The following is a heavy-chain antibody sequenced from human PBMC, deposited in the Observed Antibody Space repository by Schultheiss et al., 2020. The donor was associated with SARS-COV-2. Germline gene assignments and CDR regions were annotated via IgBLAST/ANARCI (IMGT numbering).Heavy chain of an antibody. V-gene: IGHV4-34*01. CDR3: ASYNPGRYDFWSGRPKYYYYYYMDV. CDR1: GGSFSGYY. J-gene: IGHJ6*03. D-gene: IGHD3-3*01. CDR2: INHSGST. Sequence: SETLSLTCAVYGGSFSGYYWSWIRQPPGKGLEWIGEINHSGSTNYNPSLKSRVTISVDTSKNQFSLKLSSVTAADTAVYYCASYNPGRYDFWSGRPKYYYYYYMDVWGKGTTVTVSS.